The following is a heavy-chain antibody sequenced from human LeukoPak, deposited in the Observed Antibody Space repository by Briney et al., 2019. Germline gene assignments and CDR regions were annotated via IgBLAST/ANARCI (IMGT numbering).Heavy chain of an antibody. CDR1: GFTFSDYA. J-gene: IGHJ4*02. CDR3: AKGFRTYLDY. Sequence: PGGSPRLSCAASGFTFSDYAMSWVRQAPGKGLEWVSTFSASGGTTYYADSVKGRFTISRNNFKNTLYLQMNSLRAEDTAVYYCAKGFRTYLDYWGQGTLVTVSS. D-gene: IGHD3-3*01. V-gene: IGHV3-23*01. CDR2: FSASGGTT.